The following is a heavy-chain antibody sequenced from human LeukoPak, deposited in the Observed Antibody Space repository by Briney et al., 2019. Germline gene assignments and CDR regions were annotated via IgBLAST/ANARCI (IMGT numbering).Heavy chain of an antibody. CDR1: GYTFSNYY. CDR2: INPTAGNT. Sequence: ASVKVSCKASGYTFSNYYLHWVRQAPGQGLEWMGLINPTAGNTYYAQRFQGRVTMTRNTSTSTVYMELSSLRSEDTAVYYCARVRDGYNDAYDIWGQGTMVTVPS. CDR3: ARVRDGYNDAYDI. D-gene: IGHD5-24*01. V-gene: IGHV1-46*01. J-gene: IGHJ3*02.